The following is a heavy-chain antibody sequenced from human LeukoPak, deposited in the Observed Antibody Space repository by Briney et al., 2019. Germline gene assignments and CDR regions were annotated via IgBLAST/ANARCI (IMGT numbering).Heavy chain of an antibody. J-gene: IGHJ3*02. V-gene: IGHV4-34*01. CDR3: VSSSSSFSDSFDI. Sequence: SETLSLTCGVYGGSFSDYYWSWIRQSPGKGLEWIGEINHSGSTNYNPSLMSRVTISVDTSKNQFSLKMSSVTAADTAVYYCVSSSSSFSDSFDIWGQGAMVSVSS. CDR1: GGSFSDYY. D-gene: IGHD3-22*01. CDR2: INHSGST.